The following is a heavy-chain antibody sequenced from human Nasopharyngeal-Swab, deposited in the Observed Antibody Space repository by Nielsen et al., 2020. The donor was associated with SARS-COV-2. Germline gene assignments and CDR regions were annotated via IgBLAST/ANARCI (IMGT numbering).Heavy chain of an antibody. V-gene: IGHV4-59*13. J-gene: IGHJ4*02. Sequence: SETLSLTCTVSGGSISSFYWSWIRQPPGKGLEWIGYIYYSGSTNYNPSLKSRVTISVDTSKNQFSLKLSSVTAADTAVYYCARDYYDSSGYDYWGQGTLVTVSS. CDR2: IYYSGST. CDR3: ARDYYDSSGYDY. CDR1: GGSISSFY. D-gene: IGHD3-22*01.